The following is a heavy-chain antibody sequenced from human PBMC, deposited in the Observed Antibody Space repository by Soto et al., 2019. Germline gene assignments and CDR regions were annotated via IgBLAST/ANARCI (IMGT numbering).Heavy chain of an antibody. CDR3: AHRSYGLLYY. J-gene: IGHJ4*02. V-gene: IGHV2-5*02. D-gene: IGHD5-18*01. CDR2: IYWDDDK. CDR1: GFSLSTSGLG. Sequence: QITLKESRPTLVKPTQTLTLTCTFSGFSLSTSGLGVGWIRQPPGKALEWLALIYWDDDKRYSPCLKSRLTITKDTSKNQVILTMTNIAPVDTATYYCAHRSYGLLYYWGQGTLVTVSS.